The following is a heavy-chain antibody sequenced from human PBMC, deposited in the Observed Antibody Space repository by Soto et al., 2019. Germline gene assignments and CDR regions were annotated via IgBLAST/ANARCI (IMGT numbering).Heavy chain of an antibody. V-gene: IGHV3-15*01. Sequence: EVQLVESGGGLVKPGGSLRLSCAASGFTFSNAWMSWVRQAPGKGLKWVGRIKSKTDGGTTDYAAPVKGRFTISRDDSKNTLFLQMTSLKTEDTAVYSCTRRIVGATSYYYYYGMDVW. D-gene: IGHD1-26*01. J-gene: IGHJ6*01. CDR2: IKSKTDGGTT. CDR3: TRRIVGATSYYYYYGMDV. CDR1: GFTFSNAW.